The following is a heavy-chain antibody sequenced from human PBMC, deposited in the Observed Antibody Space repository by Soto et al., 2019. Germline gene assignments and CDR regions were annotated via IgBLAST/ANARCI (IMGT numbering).Heavy chain of an antibody. V-gene: IGHV3-23*01. CDR1: GFTFSSYA. Sequence: GGSLRLSCAASGFTFSSYAMSWVRQAPGKGLEWVSAISGSGGSTYYADSVKGRFTISRDNSKNTLYLQMNSLRAEDTAVYYCTRDLAPGIPRGLDVWGQGITVTVSS. D-gene: IGHD2-21*02. J-gene: IGHJ6*02. CDR3: TRDLAPGIPRGLDV. CDR2: ISGSGGST.